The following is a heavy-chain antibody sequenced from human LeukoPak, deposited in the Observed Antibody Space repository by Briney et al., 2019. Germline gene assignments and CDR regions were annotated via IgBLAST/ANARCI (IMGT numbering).Heavy chain of an antibody. D-gene: IGHD4-17*01. Sequence: PGGSLRLSCAASGFTFSSYSMNWVRQAPGKGLEWVSSISSSSSYIYYADSVKGRFTISRDNAKNSLYLQMNSLRAEDTAVYYCAREFILDYGDNVDYWGQGTLVTVSS. CDR3: AREFILDYGDNVDY. CDR1: GFTFSSYS. CDR2: ISSSSSYI. V-gene: IGHV3-21*01. J-gene: IGHJ4*02.